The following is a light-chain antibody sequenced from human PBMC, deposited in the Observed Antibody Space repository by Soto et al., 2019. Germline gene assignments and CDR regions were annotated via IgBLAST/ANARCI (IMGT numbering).Light chain of an antibody. CDR2: KLS. CDR3: IQSFPYTRT. CDR1: QSLVHSDGNTY. Sequence: DVVMTQSPLSLPVTLGQPASISCRSSQSLVHSDGNTYLNWFQKRLGQSPRRLNYKLSNRDSGVRERVSCRWSGTHFTLKIILVEVEDVGINYCIQSFPYTRTIGQRSRVVIK. J-gene: IGKJ1*01. V-gene: IGKV2-30*02.